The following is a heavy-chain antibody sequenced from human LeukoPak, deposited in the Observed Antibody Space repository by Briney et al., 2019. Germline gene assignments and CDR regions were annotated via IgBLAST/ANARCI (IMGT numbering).Heavy chain of an antibody. CDR3: AKDMGYSSSWESYFDY. J-gene: IGHJ4*02. D-gene: IGHD6-13*01. CDR2: ISWNSGSI. Sequence: GGSLRLSCAASGFTFDDYAMHWVRQAPGKGLEWVSGISWNSGSIGYADSVKGRFTISRDNAKNSLYLQMNSLRAEDTALYYCAKDMGYSSSWESYFDYWGQGTLVTVSP. V-gene: IGHV3-9*01. CDR1: GFTFDDYA.